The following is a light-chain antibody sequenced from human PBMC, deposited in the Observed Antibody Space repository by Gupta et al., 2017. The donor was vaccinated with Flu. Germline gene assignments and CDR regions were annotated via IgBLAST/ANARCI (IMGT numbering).Light chain of an antibody. CDR1: ALSKHY. CDR3: QSADITGSFRV. J-gene: IGLJ2*01. V-gene: IGLV3-25*02. Sequence: SDELTQPPSMSVSPGQTARTSCFGDALSKHYAYWFQQKPGQAPQVIIFKDTERPSGIPARFSGTSSGTRVTLIITGVQVEDEADYYCQSADITGSFRVFGGGTKLTV. CDR2: KDT.